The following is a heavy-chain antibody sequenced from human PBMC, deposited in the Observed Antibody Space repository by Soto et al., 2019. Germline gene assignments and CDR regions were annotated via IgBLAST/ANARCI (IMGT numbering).Heavy chain of an antibody. CDR3: ARAGAATLSDY. V-gene: IGHV4-59*01. CDR1: GGSISSYY. J-gene: IGHJ4*02. Sequence: PSXTLSLTCTVSGGSISSYYWSWIRQPPGKGLEWIGYIYYSGSTNYNPSLKSRVTISVDTSKNQFSLKLSSVTAADTAVYYCARAGAATLSDYWGQGTLVTVSS. CDR2: IYYSGST. D-gene: IGHD2-15*01.